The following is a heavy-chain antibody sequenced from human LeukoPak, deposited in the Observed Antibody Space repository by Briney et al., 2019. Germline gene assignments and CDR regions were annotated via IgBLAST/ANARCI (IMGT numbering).Heavy chain of an antibody. CDR2: IYYSGST. CDR3: ARAAYGSGSYSEFAFDI. D-gene: IGHD3-10*01. CDR1: GGSISSYY. V-gene: IGHV4-59*01. Sequence: SETLSLTCTVSGGSISSYYRSWIRQPPGKGLEWIGYIYYSGSTNYNPSLKSRVTISVDTSKNQFSLKLSSVTAADTAVYYCARAAYGSGSYSEFAFDIWGQGTMVTVSS. J-gene: IGHJ3*02.